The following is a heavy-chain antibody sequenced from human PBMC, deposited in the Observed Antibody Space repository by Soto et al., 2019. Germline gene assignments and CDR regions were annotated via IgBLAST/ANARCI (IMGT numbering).Heavy chain of an antibody. CDR1: GYSFTNYI. V-gene: IGHV1-18*01. D-gene: IGHD4-4*01. CDR3: ARESQTWGLHQDFDL. J-gene: IGHJ2*01. Sequence: QVQLVQSGADVKKPGASVKVSCKASGYSFTNYIITWVRQAPGQGLEWMGWISPYNGNTDYAQNLLGRVTMTTDTSTSTVYMELRSLRSDDTAVYYCARESQTWGLHQDFDLWGRGTLVTVSS. CDR2: ISPYNGNT.